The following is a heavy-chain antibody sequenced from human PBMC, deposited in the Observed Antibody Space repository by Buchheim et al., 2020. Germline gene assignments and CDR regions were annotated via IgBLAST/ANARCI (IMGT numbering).Heavy chain of an antibody. V-gene: IGHV3-33*01. D-gene: IGHD2-2*01. Sequence: QVQLVESGGGVVQPGRSLRLSCAASGFTFSSYGMHWVRQAPGKGLEWVAVIWYDGSNKYYADSVKGRFTISRVNSKNTLYLQMNSLRAEATAVYYCARGLVVHNLGYYYGMDVWGQGTT. CDR3: ARGLVVHNLGYYYGMDV. CDR2: IWYDGSNK. J-gene: IGHJ6*01. CDR1: GFTFSSYG.